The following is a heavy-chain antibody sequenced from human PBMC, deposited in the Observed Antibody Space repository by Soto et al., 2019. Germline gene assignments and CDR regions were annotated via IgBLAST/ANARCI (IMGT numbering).Heavy chain of an antibody. J-gene: IGHJ3*02. V-gene: IGHV1-3*01. D-gene: IGHD3-9*01. CDR2: INAGNGNT. CDR3: ATRTIPDAFDI. CDR1: GYTFTSYA. Sequence: GASLKVSCKASGYTFTSYAMHWVRQAPGQRLEWMGWINAGNGNTKYSQKFQGRVTITRDTSASTAYMELSSLRSEDTAVYYCATRTIPDAFDIWGQGTMVTVSS.